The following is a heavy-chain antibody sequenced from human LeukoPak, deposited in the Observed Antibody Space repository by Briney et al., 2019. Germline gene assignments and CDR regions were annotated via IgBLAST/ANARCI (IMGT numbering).Heavy chain of an antibody. CDR3: AREEGDSSGYYYYFDY. D-gene: IGHD3-22*01. J-gene: IGHJ4*02. CDR2: INWNGGST. Sequence: GGSLRLSCAASGFTFDDYGMSWVRQAPGKGLEWVSGINWNGGSTGYADSVKGRFTISRDNAKNSLYLQMNSLRAEDTAVYYCAREEGDSSGYYYYFDYWGQGTLVTVSS. V-gene: IGHV3-20*04. CDR1: GFTFDDYG.